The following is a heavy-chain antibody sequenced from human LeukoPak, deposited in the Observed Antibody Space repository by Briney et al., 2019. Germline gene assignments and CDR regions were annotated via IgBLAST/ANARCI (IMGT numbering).Heavy chain of an antibody. CDR1: GFTFSSYG. D-gene: IGHD2-15*01. J-gene: IGHJ4*02. CDR3: AKDTLRYCSGGSCYSDGFDY. V-gene: IGHV3-30*18. CDR2: ISYDGSNK. Sequence: QPGRYLRLSCAASGFTFSSYGMHWVRQAPGKGLEWVAVISYDGSNKYYADSVKGRFTISRDNSKNTLYLQMNSLRAEDTAVYYCAKDTLRYCSGGSCYSDGFDYWGQGTLVTVSS.